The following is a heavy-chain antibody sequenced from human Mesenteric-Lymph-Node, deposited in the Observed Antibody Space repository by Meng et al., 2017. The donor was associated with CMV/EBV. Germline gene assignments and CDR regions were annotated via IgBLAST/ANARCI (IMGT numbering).Heavy chain of an antibody. V-gene: IGHV3-33*08. CDR3: ARADFAVVSFDY. CDR1: GFNFSSYW. D-gene: IGHD2-15*01. Sequence: ADSGFNFSSYWMHWVREAPGKGLEWVAVIWYDGSNKYYADSVKGRFTISRDNSKNTLYLQMSSLRAEDTAVYYCARADFAVVSFDYWGQGTLVTVSS. CDR2: IWYDGSNK. J-gene: IGHJ4*02.